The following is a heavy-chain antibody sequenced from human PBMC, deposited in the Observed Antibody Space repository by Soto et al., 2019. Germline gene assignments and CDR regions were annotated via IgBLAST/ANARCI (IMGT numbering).Heavy chain of an antibody. Sequence: QAQLVQSGAEVKKPGASVKVSCRASGYTFSSYGYAWVRQAPGQGLEWMGWISAYNGGTNYAQKFQDRVTLTTDASTTTAYVELMSLGSDDPAVYYCARIGAYCTSITCLFDSFWGLGTLVTVSS. CDR3: ARIGAYCTSITCLFDSF. J-gene: IGHJ4*02. CDR2: ISAYNGGT. V-gene: IGHV1-18*01. CDR1: GYTFSSYG. D-gene: IGHD2-8*01.